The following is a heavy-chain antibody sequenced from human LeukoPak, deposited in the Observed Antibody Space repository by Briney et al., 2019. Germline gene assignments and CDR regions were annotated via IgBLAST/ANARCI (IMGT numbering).Heavy chain of an antibody. CDR3: ARDGGEFGIAVAGSNDAFDI. V-gene: IGHV4-61*02. CDR1: GGSISSGSYY. J-gene: IGHJ3*02. Sequence: RSSETLSLTCTVSGGSISSGSYYWSWIRQPAGKGLEWIGRIYTSGSTNYNPSLKSRVTISVDTSKNQFSLKLSSVTAADTAVYYCARDGGEFGIAVAGSNDAFDIWGQGTMVTVSS. D-gene: IGHD6-19*01. CDR2: IYTSGST.